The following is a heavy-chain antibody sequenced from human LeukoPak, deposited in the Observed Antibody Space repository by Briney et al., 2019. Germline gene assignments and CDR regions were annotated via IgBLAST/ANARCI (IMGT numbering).Heavy chain of an antibody. Sequence: SETLSLTCTVSGGSISSYYWSWIRQPPGKGLEWIGYIYSSGSTSYNPSLKSRVIISLDTSKSQFSLKLSSVTAADTAVYYCARSFSARMFFDYWGQGSLVTVSS. V-gene: IGHV4-59*01. CDR1: GGSISSYY. D-gene: IGHD2/OR15-2a*01. J-gene: IGHJ4*02. CDR2: IYSSGST. CDR3: ARSFSARMFFDY.